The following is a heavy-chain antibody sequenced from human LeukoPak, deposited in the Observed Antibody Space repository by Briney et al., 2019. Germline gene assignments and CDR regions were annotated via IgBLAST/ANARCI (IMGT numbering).Heavy chain of an antibody. Sequence: ASVKVSCKASGYTFTGYYMHWVRQAPGQGLEWVGWINPNSGGTNYAQKFQGRVTMTRDTSISTAYMELSRLRSDDTAVYYCAREISGNIGSGSLNWFDPWGQGTLVTASS. CDR3: AREISGNIGSGSLNWFDP. CDR2: INPNSGGT. V-gene: IGHV1-2*02. J-gene: IGHJ5*02. D-gene: IGHD3-22*01. CDR1: GYTFTGYY.